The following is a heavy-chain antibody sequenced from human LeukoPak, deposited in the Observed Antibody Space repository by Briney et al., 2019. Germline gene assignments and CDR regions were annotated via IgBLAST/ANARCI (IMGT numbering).Heavy chain of an antibody. CDR3: AKDVRQIRDFLSVNNPTPDDAFDM. CDR1: GFTFSSYA. V-gene: IGHV3-23*01. D-gene: IGHD3-3*01. Sequence: GGSLRLSCAASGFTFSSYAMSWLRQAPGKGLEWVSAISGSGGSTYYADSVKGRFTISRDNSKNTLYLQMNSLRAEDTAVYYRAKDVRQIRDFLSVNNPTPDDAFDMWGQGTMVTVSS. J-gene: IGHJ3*02. CDR2: ISGSGGST.